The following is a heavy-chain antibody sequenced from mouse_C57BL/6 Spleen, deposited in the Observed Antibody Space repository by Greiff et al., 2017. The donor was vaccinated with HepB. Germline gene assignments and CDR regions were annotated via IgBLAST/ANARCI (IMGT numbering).Heavy chain of an antibody. CDR2: IDPENGDT. Sequence: EVQLQQSGAELVRPGASVKLSCTASGFNIKDDYMHWVKQRPEQGLEWIGWIDPENGDTEYASKFQGKATITADTSSNTAYLQLSSLTSEDTAVYYCTPLTTRDAMDYWGQGTSVTVSS. CDR1: GFNIKDDY. V-gene: IGHV14-4*01. D-gene: IGHD1-1*01. CDR3: TPLTTRDAMDY. J-gene: IGHJ4*01.